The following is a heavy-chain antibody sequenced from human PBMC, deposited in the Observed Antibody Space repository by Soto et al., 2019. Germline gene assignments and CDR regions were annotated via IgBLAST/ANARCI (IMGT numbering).Heavy chain of an antibody. Sequence: GGSLRISCAASGFTFSSYWMSWVRQAPGKGLEWVANIKQDGSEKYYVDSVKGRFTISRDNAKNSLYLQMNSLRAEDTAVYYCARGKQQLAPYYFDYWGQGTLVTVSS. V-gene: IGHV3-7*01. J-gene: IGHJ4*02. CDR2: IKQDGSEK. D-gene: IGHD6-13*01. CDR1: GFTFSSYW. CDR3: ARGKQQLAPYYFDY.